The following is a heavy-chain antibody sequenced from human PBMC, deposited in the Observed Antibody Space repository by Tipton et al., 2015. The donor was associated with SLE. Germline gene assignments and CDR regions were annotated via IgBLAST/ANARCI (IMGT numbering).Heavy chain of an antibody. CDR2: IYYSGST. J-gene: IGHJ4*02. CDR1: GGSISSYY. CDR3: ARGILEWPEY. D-gene: IGHD3-3*01. V-gene: IGHV4-59*01. Sequence: TLSLTCTVSGGSISSYYWSWIRQPPGKGLEWIGYIYYSGSTNYNPSLKSRVTISVDTSKNHFSLKESSVTAADTAVYYCARGILEWPEYWGQGTLLTVSS.